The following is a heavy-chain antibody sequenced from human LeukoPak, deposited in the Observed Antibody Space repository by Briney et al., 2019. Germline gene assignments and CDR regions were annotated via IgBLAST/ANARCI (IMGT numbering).Heavy chain of an antibody. CDR3: ASRHSGYDSVRY. J-gene: IGHJ4*02. CDR1: GFTFSSYA. V-gene: IGHV3-23*01. CDR2: ISGSGGST. D-gene: IGHD5-12*01. Sequence: PGASLRLSCAASGFTFSSYAMSWVRQAPGKGLEWVSAISGSGGSTYYADSVKGRFTISRDNSKNTLYLQMNSLRAKDTAVYYCASRHSGYDSVRYWGQGTLVTVSS.